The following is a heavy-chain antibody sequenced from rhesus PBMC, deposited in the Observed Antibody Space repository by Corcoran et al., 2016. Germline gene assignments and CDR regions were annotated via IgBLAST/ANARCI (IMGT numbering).Heavy chain of an antibody. Sequence: QVQLQESGPGLVKPSETLSLTCAVSGGSISSSYWSWIRQAPGKGLEWIGRIDRSGSNNYNPHLKRRVTLSVDTSKNQFSLKLSSVTAADTAVYYCVRRGYSGNGYFDYWGQGVLVTVSS. CDR1: GGSISSSY. V-gene: IGHV4S11*01. CDR2: IDRSGSN. CDR3: VRRGYSGNGYFDY. J-gene: IGHJ4*01. D-gene: IGHD5-42*01.